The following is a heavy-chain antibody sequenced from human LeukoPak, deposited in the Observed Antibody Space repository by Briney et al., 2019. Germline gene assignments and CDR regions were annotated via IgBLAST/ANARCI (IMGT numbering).Heavy chain of an antibody. V-gene: IGHV1-3*01. J-gene: IGHJ4*02. CDR1: GYTFTSYA. CDR2: INAGNGNT. Sequence: ASVKVSCKASGYTFTSYAMHWVRQAPGQRLEWMGWINAGNGNTKYPQKFQGRVTITRDTSASTAYMELSSLRSEDTAVYYCARVTVATMLFDYWGQGTLVTVSS. CDR3: ARVTVATMLFDY. D-gene: IGHD5-12*01.